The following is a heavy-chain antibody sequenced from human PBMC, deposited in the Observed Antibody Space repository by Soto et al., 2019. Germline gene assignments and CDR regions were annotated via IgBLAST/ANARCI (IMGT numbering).Heavy chain of an antibody. J-gene: IGHJ6*03. D-gene: IGHD3-3*01. CDR2: INHSGST. V-gene: IGHV4-34*01. Sequence: SETLSLTCAVYGGSFSGYYWSWIRQPPGKGLEWIGEINHSGSTNYNPSLKSRVTISVDTSKNQFSLKLSSVTAADTAVYYCARVYSYFWRYYYYYYMDVWGKGTTVTVSS. CDR1: GGSFSGYY. CDR3: ARVYSYFWRYYYYYYMDV.